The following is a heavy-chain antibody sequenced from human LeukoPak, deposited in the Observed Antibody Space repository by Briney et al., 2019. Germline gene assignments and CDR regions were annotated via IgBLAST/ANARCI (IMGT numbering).Heavy chain of an antibody. J-gene: IGHJ4*02. CDR3: ARYLVGATKNYFDY. CDR2: IYYSGST. Sequence: PSETLSLTCTVSGGSISTYYWSWIRQPPGKGLEWIGYIYYSGSTNYNPSLKSRVTISVDTSKNQFSLKLSSVTAADTAVYYCARYLVGATKNYFDYWGQGTLVTVSS. D-gene: IGHD1-26*01. V-gene: IGHV4-59*08. CDR1: GGSISTYY.